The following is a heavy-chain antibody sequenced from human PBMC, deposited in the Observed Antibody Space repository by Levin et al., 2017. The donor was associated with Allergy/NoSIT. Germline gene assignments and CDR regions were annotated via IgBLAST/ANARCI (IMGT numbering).Heavy chain of an antibody. V-gene: IGHV5-51*01. CDR3: ARGPAGCTGSSWYLNY. Sequence: GESLKISCKVSGYSFTLYWIGWVRHTPGKGLEWVGIIYPGDSDTRYSPSFQGQVTMSADKSVSTAYLQWSSLKASDSAIYYCARGPAGCTGSSWYLNYWGQGTLVTVSS. CDR1: GYSFTLYW. CDR2: IYPGDSDT. D-gene: IGHD6-13*01. J-gene: IGHJ4*02.